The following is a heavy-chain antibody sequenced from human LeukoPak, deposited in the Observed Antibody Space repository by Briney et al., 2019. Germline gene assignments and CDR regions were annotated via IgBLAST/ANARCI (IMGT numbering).Heavy chain of an antibody. D-gene: IGHD3-22*01. V-gene: IGHV5-51*01. CDR2: IYPGDSDT. CDR1: GYSFTSYW. J-gene: IGHJ3*02. Sequence: GESLKISCKGSGYSFTSYWIGWVRQMPGKGLEWMGIIYPGDSDTRYSPSFQGQVTISADKSISTAYLQWSSLKASDTAMYYCARPPTYSSGLLGYAFDIWGQGTMVTVSS. CDR3: ARPPTYSSGLLGYAFDI.